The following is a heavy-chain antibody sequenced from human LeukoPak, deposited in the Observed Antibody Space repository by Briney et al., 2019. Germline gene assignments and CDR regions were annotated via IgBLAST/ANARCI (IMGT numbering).Heavy chain of an antibody. J-gene: IGHJ4*02. CDR1: GFTFDDYA. CDR2: ISWNSGSI. Sequence: PGGSLRLSCAASGFTFDDYAMHWVRQAPGKGLEWVSGISWNSGSIGYADSVKGRFTISRDNAKNSLYLQMNSLRAGDTALYYCAKAPLYSSGSIDYWGQGTLVTVSS. V-gene: IGHV3-9*01. D-gene: IGHD6-19*01. CDR3: AKAPLYSSGSIDY.